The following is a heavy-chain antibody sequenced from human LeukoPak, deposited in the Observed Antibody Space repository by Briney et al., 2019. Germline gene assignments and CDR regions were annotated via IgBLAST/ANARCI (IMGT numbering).Heavy chain of an antibody. Sequence: GGSLRLSCAASGFILDDYGMSWVRQAPGKGLEWVSGINWNGGSTGYADSVKGRFTISRDNAKNSLYLQMNSLRAEDTALYYCARAHYSGSFGYWGQGTLVTVSS. V-gene: IGHV3-20*04. CDR2: INWNGGST. D-gene: IGHD1-26*01. CDR1: GFILDDYG. CDR3: ARAHYSGSFGY. J-gene: IGHJ4*02.